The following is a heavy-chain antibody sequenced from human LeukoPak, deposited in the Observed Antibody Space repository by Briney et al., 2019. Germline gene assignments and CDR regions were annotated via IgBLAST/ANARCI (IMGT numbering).Heavy chain of an antibody. D-gene: IGHD6-13*01. CDR1: GGTFSSYA. CDR3: ATIRAGYSSSWYGYWDY. Sequence: SVKVSCKASGGTFSSYAISWVRQAPGQGLEWMGRIIPIFGTANYAQKFQGRVTITADESTSTAYMELSSLRSEDTAVYYCATIRAGYSSSWYGYWDYWGQGTLVTVSS. J-gene: IGHJ4*02. V-gene: IGHV1-69*15. CDR2: IIPIFGTA.